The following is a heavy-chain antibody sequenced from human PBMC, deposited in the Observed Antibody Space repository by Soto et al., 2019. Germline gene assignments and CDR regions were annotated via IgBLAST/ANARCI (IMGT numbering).Heavy chain of an antibody. D-gene: IGHD1-26*01. CDR3: AREGAPLVGATTDHYFDY. CDR1: GFTFSSYS. V-gene: IGHV3-48*01. CDR2: ISSSSSTI. J-gene: IGHJ4*02. Sequence: PGGSLRLSCAASGFTFSSYSMNWVRQAPGKGLEWVSYISSSSSTIYYADSVKGRFTISRGNAKNSLYLQMNSLRAEDTAVYYCAREGAPLVGATTDHYFDYWGQGTLVTVSS.